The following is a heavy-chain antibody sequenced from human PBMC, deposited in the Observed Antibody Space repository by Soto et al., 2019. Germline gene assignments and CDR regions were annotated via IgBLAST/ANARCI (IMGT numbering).Heavy chain of an antibody. Sequence: PSETLSLTCAVYGGSFSGYYWSWIRQPPGKGLEWIGEINHSGSTNYNPSLKSRVTISVDTSKNQFSLKLSSVTAADTAVYYCARGNLGATNRDAFDIWGQGTMVTVSS. CDR2: INHSGST. V-gene: IGHV4-34*01. CDR3: ARGNLGATNRDAFDI. CDR1: GGSFSGYY. J-gene: IGHJ3*02. D-gene: IGHD1-26*01.